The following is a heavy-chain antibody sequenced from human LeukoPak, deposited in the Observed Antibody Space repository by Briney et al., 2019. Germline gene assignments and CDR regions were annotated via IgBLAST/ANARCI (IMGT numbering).Heavy chain of an antibody. CDR2: ISGSSSTI. CDR3: ARADSTLSARRVNWFDP. V-gene: IGHV3-48*04. J-gene: IGHJ5*02. CDR1: GFTFSIYS. D-gene: IGHD2-2*01. Sequence: PGGSLRLSCAASGFTFSIYSMNWVRQAPGKGLEWVSYISGSSSTIYYADSVKGRFTISRDNADNSLYLQMNSLRAEDTAVYYCARADSTLSARRVNWFDPWGQGTLVTVSS.